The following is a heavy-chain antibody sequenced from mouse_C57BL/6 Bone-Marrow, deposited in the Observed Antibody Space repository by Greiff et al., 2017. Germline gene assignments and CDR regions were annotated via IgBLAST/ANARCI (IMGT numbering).Heavy chain of an antibody. Sequence: QVQLQQPGAELVKPGASVKMSCKASGYTFTSYWITWVKQRPGQGLEWIGDIYPGSGSTNYNEKFKSKATLTVDTSSSTAYMQLSSLTSEDSAVXYCARGDGYYVYYAMDYWGQATSVTVSS. CDR1: GYTFTSYW. D-gene: IGHD2-3*01. V-gene: IGHV1-55*01. CDR2: IYPGSGST. CDR3: ARGDGYYVYYAMDY. J-gene: IGHJ4*01.